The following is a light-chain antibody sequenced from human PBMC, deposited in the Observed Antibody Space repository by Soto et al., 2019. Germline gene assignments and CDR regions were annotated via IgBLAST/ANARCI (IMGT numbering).Light chain of an antibody. CDR1: SSDVGPYNY. Sequence: QPVLTQPASVSGSPGQSITISCTGTSSDVGPYNYVSWYQHHPGKAPKLLIYEVTKRPSGVSNRFSGSKSGNTASLTISGLQAEDDADYYCSSYTTSRTLVFGGGTKLTVL. CDR3: SSYTTSRTLV. CDR2: EVT. V-gene: IGLV2-14*01. J-gene: IGLJ3*02.